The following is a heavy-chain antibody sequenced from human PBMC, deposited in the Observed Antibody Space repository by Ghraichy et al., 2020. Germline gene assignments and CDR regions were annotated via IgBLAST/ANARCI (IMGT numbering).Heavy chain of an antibody. V-gene: IGHV3-23*01. CDR3: AKVGCSSTSCRINWFDP. Sequence: GGSLRLSCAASGFTFSSYAMSWVRQAPGKGLEWVSAISGSGGSTYYADSVKGRFTISRDNSKNTLYLQMNSLRAEDTAVYYCAKVGCSSTSCRINWFDPWGQGTLVTVSS. J-gene: IGHJ5*02. CDR1: GFTFSSYA. CDR2: ISGSGGST. D-gene: IGHD2-2*01.